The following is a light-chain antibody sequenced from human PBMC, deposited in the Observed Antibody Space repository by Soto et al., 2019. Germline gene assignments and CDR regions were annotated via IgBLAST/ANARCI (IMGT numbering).Light chain of an antibody. CDR3: MQGTNWPIT. Sequence: VVLTQSPLSLPLTHGQAAPISFRSNQGLAHRDGIPYFTWYQQRPGRSPRRLIYTVSNRHSGLPARFSGSGSGTDFALNISRVEAEDVGVYYCMQGTNWPITFGQGTRLEIK. J-gene: IGKJ5*01. CDR1: QGLAHRDGIPY. CDR2: TVS. V-gene: IGKV2-30*02.